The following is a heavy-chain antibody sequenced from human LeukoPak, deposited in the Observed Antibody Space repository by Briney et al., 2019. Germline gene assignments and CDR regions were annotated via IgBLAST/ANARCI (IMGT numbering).Heavy chain of an antibody. J-gene: IGHJ3*02. CDR1: GGSISNYY. CDR3: AREKNYGRPQNAFDI. D-gene: IGHD1-7*01. V-gene: IGHV4-59*01. Sequence: SETLSLTCPVSGGSISNYYYWTWIRQPPGKGLEWIGYVYYTGSTNYNPSVKSRVTISVDTSKNQFSLRLTSVTAADTAVYYCAREKNYGRPQNAFDIWGQGTMVTVSS. CDR2: VYYTGST.